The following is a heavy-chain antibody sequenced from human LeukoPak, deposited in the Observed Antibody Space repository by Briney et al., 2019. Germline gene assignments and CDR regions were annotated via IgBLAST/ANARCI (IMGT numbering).Heavy chain of an antibody. CDR2: IYYSGST. J-gene: IGHJ4*02. CDR3: ARMSGRAAAADY. V-gene: IGHV4-59*01. D-gene: IGHD6-13*01. CDR1: GGSISSYY. Sequence: SETLSLTCTVSGGSISSYYWSWIRQPPGKGLEWIGYIYYSGSTSYNPSLKSRVTISVDTSKNQFSLKLSSVTAADTAVYYCARMSGRAAAADYWGQGTLVTVSS.